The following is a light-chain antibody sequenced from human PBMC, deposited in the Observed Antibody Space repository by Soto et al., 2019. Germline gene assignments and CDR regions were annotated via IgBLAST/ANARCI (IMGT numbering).Light chain of an antibody. CDR3: QHYGSSHGT. CDR1: QNVPSSH. V-gene: IGKV3-20*01. Sequence: EIVLTQFPGTLSLSPGERATVSCRANQNVPSSHLAWYQQKPGQAPRLLIYGASSRASGIPDRFSGRGSGTDFSLTISRLEPEDSAVYLCQHYGSSHGTFGLGSKVEIK. CDR2: GAS. J-gene: IGKJ1*01.